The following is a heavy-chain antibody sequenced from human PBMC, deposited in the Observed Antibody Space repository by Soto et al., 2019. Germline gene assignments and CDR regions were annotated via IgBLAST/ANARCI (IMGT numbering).Heavy chain of an antibody. CDR3: ASTSYGYTFYDY. CDR2: LYYSGST. CDR1: GGSISSGDYY. J-gene: IGHJ4*02. V-gene: IGHV4-30-4*01. Sequence: QVQLQESGPGLVKPSQTLSLTCTVSGGSISSGDYYWSWIRQPPGKGLEGIGYLYYSGSTYYNPSLNSRVTISVDTSKNPFSLKLSSVTAADTAVYYCASTSYGYTFYDYWGQGTLVTVSS. D-gene: IGHD5-18*01.